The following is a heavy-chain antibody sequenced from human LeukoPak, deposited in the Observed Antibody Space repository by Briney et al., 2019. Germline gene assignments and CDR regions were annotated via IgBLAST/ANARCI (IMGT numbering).Heavy chain of an antibody. CDR2: IYYSGST. Sequence: PSETLSLTCTVSGGSISSYYWNWIRQPPGKGLEWIGYIYYSGSTNYNPSPKSRVTISVDTSKNQFSLKLSSVTAADTAVYYCARDGWEGWFDPWGQGTLVTVSS. J-gene: IGHJ5*02. CDR1: GGSISSYY. D-gene: IGHD1-26*01. V-gene: IGHV4-59*01. CDR3: ARDGWEGWFDP.